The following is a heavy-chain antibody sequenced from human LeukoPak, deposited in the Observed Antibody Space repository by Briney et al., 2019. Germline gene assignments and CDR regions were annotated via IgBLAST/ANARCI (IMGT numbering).Heavy chain of an antibody. CDR2: IIPIFGIA. Sequence: GASVKVSCKASGGTFSSYAISWVRQAPGQGLEWVGRIIPIFGIANYAQKFQGRVTITADKSTSTAYMELSSLRSEDTAVYYCARDGAGGYSNYYYGMDVWGQGTTVTVSS. CDR1: GGTFSSYA. CDR3: ARDGAGGYSNYYYGMDV. V-gene: IGHV1-69*04. D-gene: IGHD4-11*01. J-gene: IGHJ6*02.